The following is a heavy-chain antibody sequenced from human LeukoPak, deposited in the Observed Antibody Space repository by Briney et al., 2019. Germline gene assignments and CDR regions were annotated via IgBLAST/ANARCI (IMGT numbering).Heavy chain of an antibody. V-gene: IGHV4-4*07. J-gene: IGHJ5*02. CDR2: IYTSGST. CDR1: GGSISSYY. Sequence: PSETLSLTCTVSGGSISSYYWSWIRQPAGKGLEWIGRIYTSGSTNYNPSLKSRVTMSVDTSKNQFSLKLSSVTAADTAVYYCARDLNSSSWPGSDPWGQGTLVTVSS. D-gene: IGHD6-13*01. CDR3: ARDLNSSSWPGSDP.